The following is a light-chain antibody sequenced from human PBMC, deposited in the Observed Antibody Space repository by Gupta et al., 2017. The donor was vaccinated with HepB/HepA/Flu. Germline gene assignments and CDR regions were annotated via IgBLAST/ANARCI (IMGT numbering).Light chain of an antibody. CDR1: TIGSKS. CDR3: HEWNSSDLV. J-gene: IGLJ2*01. V-gene: IGLV3-21*02. Sequence: SSVLTQPPSVSVAPGQTARMTCGGITIGSKSVHWHQQKAAMSPVLVVYGGTVRPAGSPELFYGSNSATTAQPTMSRGEAGDDDYYYCHEWNSSDLVFGGGTKLTVL. CDR2: GGT.